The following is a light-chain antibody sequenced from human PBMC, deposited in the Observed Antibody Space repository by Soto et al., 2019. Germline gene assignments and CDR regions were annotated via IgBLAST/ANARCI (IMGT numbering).Light chain of an antibody. CDR1: QSIYNY. J-gene: IGKJ1*01. V-gene: IGKV1-39*01. CDR2: AAS. Sequence: DIQMTQSPSSLSASVGDRVAISCRASQSIYNYLNWYQQKPGKAPKLLIYAASSLQSGVPSRFSGSGSGTDFTLTISSLQPEDFATYYCQQSYSTPQTFGQGIKVEIK. CDR3: QQSYSTPQT.